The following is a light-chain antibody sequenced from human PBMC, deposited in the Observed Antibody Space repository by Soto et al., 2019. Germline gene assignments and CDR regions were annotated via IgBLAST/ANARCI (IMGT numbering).Light chain of an antibody. CDR2: AAS. V-gene: IGKV1-8*01. J-gene: IGKJ1*01. CDR1: QGISSY. Sequence: AIRMTQSPSSLSASTGDRVTITCRASQGISSYLAWYQQKPGKAPKLLIYAASTLQSGVPSRFSVSGSGTDFTLTISCLQSEDFATYYCKQYYSYTRTFGQGTKVEIK. CDR3: KQYYSYTRT.